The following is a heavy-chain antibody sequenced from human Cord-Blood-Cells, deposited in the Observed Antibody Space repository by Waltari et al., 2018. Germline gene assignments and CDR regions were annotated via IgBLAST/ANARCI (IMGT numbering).Heavy chain of an antibody. CDR3: ARGVENYYDY. CDR1: GGSFSGYY. V-gene: IGHV4-34*01. Sequence: QVQLQQWGAGLLKPSETLSLTCAVYGGSFSGYYWSWIRQPPGKGLEWIGEINHSGSTNDNPSLKSRVTISVDTSKNQFSLKLSSVTAADTAVYYCARGVENYYDYWGQGTLVTVSS. J-gene: IGHJ4*02. CDR2: INHSGST. D-gene: IGHD2-15*01.